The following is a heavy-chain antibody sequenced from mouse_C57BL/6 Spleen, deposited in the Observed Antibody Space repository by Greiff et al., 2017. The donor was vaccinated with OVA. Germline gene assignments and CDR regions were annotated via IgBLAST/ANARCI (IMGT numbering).Heavy chain of an antibody. D-gene: IGHD1-1*01. Sequence: QVQLQQSGAELVRPGASVTLSCKASGYTFTDYEMHWVKQTPVHGLEWIGAIDPETGGTAYNQKFKGKAILTADKSSSTAYMELRSLASEDSAVYYCTRNDGSSYNWYFDVWGTGTTVTVSS. V-gene: IGHV1-15*01. CDR3: TRNDGSSYNWYFDV. J-gene: IGHJ1*03. CDR1: GYTFTDYE. CDR2: IDPETGGT.